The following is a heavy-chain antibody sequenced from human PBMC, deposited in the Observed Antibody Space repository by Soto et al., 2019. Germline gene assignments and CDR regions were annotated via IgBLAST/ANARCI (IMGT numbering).Heavy chain of an antibody. CDR2: IHYSGST. CDR1: SASISSNY. CDR3: ARAIRDGYSSGRLDY. Sequence: ETLSLTCTVSSASISSNYWSWIRQPPGKGLEWIGCIHYSGSTTYNPSLNSRVTISLDTSKNQFSLKLSSVTAADTAIYYCARAIRDGYSSGRLDYWGQGTLVTVSS. V-gene: IGHV4-59*01. J-gene: IGHJ4*02. D-gene: IGHD3-10*01.